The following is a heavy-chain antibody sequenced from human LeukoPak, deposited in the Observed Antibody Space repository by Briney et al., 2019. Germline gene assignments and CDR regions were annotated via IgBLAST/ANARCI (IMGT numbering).Heavy chain of an antibody. CDR2: IYSGGST. D-gene: IGHD3-16*02. Sequence: PGGSLRLSCAASEFSVGSNYMTWVRQAPGKGLEWVSLIYSGGSTYYADSVKGRFTISRDNSRNTLYLQMNSLRAEDTAVYYCAKDSFEVYYDYVWGSYRYGTIDYWGQGTLVTVSS. J-gene: IGHJ4*02. CDR1: EFSVGSNY. V-gene: IGHV3-53*01. CDR3: AKDSFEVYYDYVWGSYRYGTIDY.